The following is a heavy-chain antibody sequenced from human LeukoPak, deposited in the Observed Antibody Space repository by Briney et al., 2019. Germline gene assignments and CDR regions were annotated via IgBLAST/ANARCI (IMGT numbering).Heavy chain of an antibody. J-gene: IGHJ4*02. CDR3: AKDMSNGRGYCSSTSCPFDY. CDR1: GFTFSSYG. Sequence: PGRSLRLSCAASGFTFSSYGMHWVRQAPGKGLEWVAVIWYDGSNKYYADSVKGRFTISRDNSKNTLYLQMNSLRAEDTAVYYCAKDMSNGRGYCSSTSCPFDYWGQGTLVTVSS. V-gene: IGHV3-33*06. D-gene: IGHD2-2*01. CDR2: IWYDGSNK.